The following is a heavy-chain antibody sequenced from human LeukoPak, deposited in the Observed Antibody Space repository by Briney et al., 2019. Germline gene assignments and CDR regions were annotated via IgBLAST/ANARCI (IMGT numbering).Heavy chain of an antibody. Sequence: GGSLRLSCAASGFTFSSYNTNWVRQAPGKGLEWVSYISGRSDTIYYADSVKGRFIISRDNARNSLSLQMDSLRVEDTAVYYCAREVGIVVVPAAQIDYWGQGTLVTVSS. V-gene: IGHV3-48*01. D-gene: IGHD2-2*03. CDR3: AREVGIVVVPAAQIDY. J-gene: IGHJ4*02. CDR2: ISGRSDTI. CDR1: GFTFSSYN.